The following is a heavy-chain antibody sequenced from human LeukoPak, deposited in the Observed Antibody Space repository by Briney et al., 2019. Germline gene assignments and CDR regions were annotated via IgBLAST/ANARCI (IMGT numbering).Heavy chain of an antibody. V-gene: IGHV1-3*01. CDR2: INAGNGNT. CDR3: ARHAEGGYQPQYDY. Sequence: ASVKVSCKASGYTFTSYAMHWVRQAPGQRLEWMGWINAGNGNTKYSQKFRGRVTITRDTSASTAYMELSSLRSEDTAVYYCARHAEGGYQPQYDYWGQGTLVTVSS. CDR1: GYTFTSYA. J-gene: IGHJ4*02. D-gene: IGHD2-2*02.